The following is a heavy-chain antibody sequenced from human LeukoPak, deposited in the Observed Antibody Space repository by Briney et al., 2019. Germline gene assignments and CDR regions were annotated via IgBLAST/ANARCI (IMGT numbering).Heavy chain of an antibody. D-gene: IGHD6-19*01. CDR3: ARDQGYSSGPRDAFDI. CDR2: IVVGSGNT. J-gene: IGHJ3*02. CDR1: GFTFSNSA. V-gene: IGHV1-58*02. Sequence: SVKVSCKASGFTFSNSAMQWVRQARGQRLEWIGWIVVGSGNTNYAQKFQERVTITRDMSTSTAYMELRSLRSDDTAVYYCARDQGYSSGPRDAFDIWGQGTMVTVSS.